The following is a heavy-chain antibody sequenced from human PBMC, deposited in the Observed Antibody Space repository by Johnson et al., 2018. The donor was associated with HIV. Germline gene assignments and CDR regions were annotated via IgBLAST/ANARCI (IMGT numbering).Heavy chain of an antibody. V-gene: IGHV3-7*03. J-gene: IGHJ3*02. CDR1: GFTFSSYW. CDR2: IKQDGSEK. CDR3: ASSTVMMTGVAFDI. D-gene: IGHD4-11*01. Sequence: VQLVESGGGLVQPGGSLRLSCAASGFTFSSYWMSWVRQAPGKGLEWVANIKQDGSEKYYVDSVKGRFPISRDNAKNSMYMQMNTLSAEATAVDYCASSTVMMTGVAFDIWVQGTVFTVSP.